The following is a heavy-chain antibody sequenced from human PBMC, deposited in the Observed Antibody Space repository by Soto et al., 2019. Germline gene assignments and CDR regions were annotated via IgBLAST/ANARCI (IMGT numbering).Heavy chain of an antibody. CDR1: GYTFTSYA. CDR2: INAGNGNT. CDR3: ARADCGGDCYSSDY. D-gene: IGHD2-21*02. J-gene: IGHJ4*02. Sequence: ASVKVACKASGYTFTSYAMHWVRQTPGQRLEWMGWINAGNGNTKYSQKFQGRVTITRDTSASTAYMELSSLRSEDTAVYYCARADCGGDCYSSDYWGQGTVVTVSS. V-gene: IGHV1-3*01.